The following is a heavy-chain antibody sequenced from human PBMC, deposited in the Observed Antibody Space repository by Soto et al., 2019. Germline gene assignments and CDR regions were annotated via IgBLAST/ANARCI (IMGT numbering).Heavy chain of an antibody. CDR3: ARIPGIAVSGPS. CDR1: GYTFTSYY. V-gene: IGHV1-46*01. J-gene: IGHJ5*02. CDR2: INPNGGGT. Sequence: QEQLVQSGPEVKKPGASVKVSCTASGYTFTSYYIHWVRQAPGQGLEWVGIINPNGGGTSYAQKFQNRFTVTSDTSTSTVYMELSSLGSEDTAVYYCARIPGIAVSGPSWGQGTLVTVSS. D-gene: IGHD6-19*01.